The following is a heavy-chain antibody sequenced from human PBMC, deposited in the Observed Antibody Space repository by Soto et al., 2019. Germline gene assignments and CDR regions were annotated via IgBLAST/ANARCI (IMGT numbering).Heavy chain of an antibody. Sequence: ASVKVSCKASGYTFTGYYMHWVRQAPGQGLEWMGWINPNSGGTNYAQKFQGRVTMTRDTSISTAYMELSRLRSDDTAVYYCARGEPLLGYCSSTSCAGAGWFDPWGQGTLVTVSS. V-gene: IGHV1-2*02. CDR1: GYTFTGYY. CDR2: INPNSGGT. CDR3: ARGEPLLGYCSSTSCAGAGWFDP. J-gene: IGHJ5*02. D-gene: IGHD2-2*01.